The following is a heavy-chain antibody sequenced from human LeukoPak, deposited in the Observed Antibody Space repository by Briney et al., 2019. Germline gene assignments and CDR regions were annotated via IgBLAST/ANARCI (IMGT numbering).Heavy chain of an antibody. Sequence: ASVKVSCKASGYTFTGYYMHWVRQAPGQGLEWMGRIIPILGIANYAQKFQGRVTITADKSTSTAYMELSSLRSEDTAVYYCASPSGYYYDSSGYCYWGQGTLVTVSS. CDR2: IIPILGIA. CDR1: GYTFTGYY. D-gene: IGHD3-22*01. J-gene: IGHJ4*02. V-gene: IGHV1-69*02. CDR3: ASPSGYYYDSSGYCY.